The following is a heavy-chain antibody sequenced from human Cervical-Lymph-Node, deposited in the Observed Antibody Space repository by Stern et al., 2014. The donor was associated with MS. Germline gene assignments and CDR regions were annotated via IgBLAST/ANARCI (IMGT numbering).Heavy chain of an antibody. V-gene: IGHV1-46*04. D-gene: IGHD1-20*01. J-gene: IGHJ6*02. CDR2: INPSDGST. CDR1: EYTFTKYY. Sequence: QVQLVQSGAEVKKPGASVKVSCKASEYTFTKYYMHWVRQAPGQGLEWMGFINPSDGSTGYAQTLQGRVAMTSDTSTTTVYMELSSLRSEDTAVYFCARKAPPDSTMTYNCYGMDVWGQGTTVTVS. CDR3: ARKAPPDSTMTYNCYGMDV.